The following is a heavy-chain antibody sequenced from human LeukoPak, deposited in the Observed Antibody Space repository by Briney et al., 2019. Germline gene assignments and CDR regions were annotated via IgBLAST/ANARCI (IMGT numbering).Heavy chain of an antibody. Sequence: PGGSLRLSCAASGFIFSSYGMHWVRQAPEKGLEWVAFIRHDGSRKYYADSVKGRFTISRDNSKNTLYLQMNSLRAEDTAMYYCAKVSLNMVNDAFDIWGQGKMVSVSS. CDR3: AKVSLNMVNDAFDI. CDR2: IRHDGSRK. V-gene: IGHV3-30*02. J-gene: IGHJ3*02. D-gene: IGHD4/OR15-4a*01. CDR1: GFIFSSYG.